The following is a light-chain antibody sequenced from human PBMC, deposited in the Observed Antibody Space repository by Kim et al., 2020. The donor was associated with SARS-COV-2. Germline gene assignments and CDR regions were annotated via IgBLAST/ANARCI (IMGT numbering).Light chain of an antibody. J-gene: IGKJ4*01. CDR1: QSVSSN. CDR3: QQYNNWPPLT. CDR2: GAS. Sequence: EIVMTQSPATLSVSPGERATLSCRASQSVSSNLAWYPQKPGQAPRLLIYGASTRATGIPARFSGSGSGTEFTLTISSLQSEDLAVYYCQQYNNWPPLTFGGGTKVDSK. V-gene: IGKV3-15*01.